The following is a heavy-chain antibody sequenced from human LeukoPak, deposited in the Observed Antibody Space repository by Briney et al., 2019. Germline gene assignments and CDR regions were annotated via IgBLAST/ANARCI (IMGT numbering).Heavy chain of an antibody. Sequence: ASLKVSCKASGYTFTSYFISWVRQAPGQGLDWMGWISAYNGNTNYAQKLQGRVTMTTDTSTSTAYMSLRSLRSDDTAVYYCARPPVYSSGWDPFDYWGQGTLVTVSS. V-gene: IGHV1-18*01. CDR3: ARPPVYSSGWDPFDY. CDR1: GYTFTSYF. J-gene: IGHJ4*02. CDR2: ISAYNGNT. D-gene: IGHD6-19*01.